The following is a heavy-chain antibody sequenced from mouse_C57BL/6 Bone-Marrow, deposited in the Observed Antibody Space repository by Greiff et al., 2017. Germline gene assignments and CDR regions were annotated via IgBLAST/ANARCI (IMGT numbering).Heavy chain of an antibody. CDR3: VIYYSNSYYAMGD. J-gene: IGHJ4*01. CDR1: GFSFTTYA. CDR2: IRSKSNNYAT. V-gene: IGHV10-1*01. D-gene: IGHD2-5*01. Sequence: DVQLVESGGGLVQPKGSLKLSCAASGFSFTTYAMNWVRQAPGKGLEWVARIRSKSNNYATYYADSVKDRFTISRDDSESMLYLQMNNLKTEDTAMYDCVIYYSNSYYAMGDWGQGTSVTVSS.